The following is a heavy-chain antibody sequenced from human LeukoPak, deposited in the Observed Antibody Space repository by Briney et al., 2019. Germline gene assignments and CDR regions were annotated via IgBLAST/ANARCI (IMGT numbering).Heavy chain of an antibody. CDR2: IYYSGST. Sequence: PSETLSLTCTVSGGSISSSSYYWDWIRQPPGKGLEWIGSIYYSGSTYYNPSLKSRVTISVDTSKNQFSLKLSSVTAADTAVYYCARLRIYDFWSGYYSRWFDPWGQGTLVTVSS. CDR3: ARLRIYDFWSGYYSRWFDP. V-gene: IGHV4-39*01. CDR1: GGSISSSSYY. D-gene: IGHD3-3*01. J-gene: IGHJ5*02.